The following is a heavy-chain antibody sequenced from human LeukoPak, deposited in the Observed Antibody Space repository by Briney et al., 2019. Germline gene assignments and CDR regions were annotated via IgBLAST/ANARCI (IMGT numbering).Heavy chain of an antibody. J-gene: IGHJ4*02. Sequence: PSETLSLTCTVSGGSISSYYWSWIRQPAGKGLEWIGRIYTSGSANYNPSLKSRVTMSVDTSTNQFSLKLSSVTAADTAVYYCARDRAGVFGVVIIVYCGQGNLVTVSS. CDR3: ARDRAGVFGVVIIVY. D-gene: IGHD3-3*01. CDR2: IYTSGSA. CDR1: GGSISSYY. V-gene: IGHV4-4*07.